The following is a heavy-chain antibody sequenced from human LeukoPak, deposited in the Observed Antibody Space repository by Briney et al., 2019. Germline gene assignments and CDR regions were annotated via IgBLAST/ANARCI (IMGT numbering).Heavy chain of an antibody. Sequence: SVKVSCKASGGTFSSYAISWVRQAPGQGLEWMGRIIPIFGTANYAQKFQGRVTITADESTSTAYMELSSLRSEDTAVYYCARAELAYCGGDCYSYAFDIWGQGTMVTVSS. V-gene: IGHV1-69*13. CDR1: GGTFSSYA. D-gene: IGHD2-21*01. J-gene: IGHJ3*02. CDR3: ARAELAYCGGDCYSYAFDI. CDR2: IIPIFGTA.